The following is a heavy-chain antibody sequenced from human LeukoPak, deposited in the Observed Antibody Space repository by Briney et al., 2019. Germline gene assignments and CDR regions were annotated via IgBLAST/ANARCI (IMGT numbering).Heavy chain of an antibody. CDR2: ISGSGGST. D-gene: IGHD2-2*02. V-gene: IGHV3-23*01. CDR3: AKDIVVVPAAIRGYYFDY. Sequence: PGGSLRLSCAASGFTFSSYAMSWVRQAPGKGLEWVSAISGSGGSTYYADSVKGRFTISRDNSKNTLYLQMNSLRAEDTAVYYCAKDIVVVPAAIRGYYFDYWGQGTLVTVSS. CDR1: GFTFSSYA. J-gene: IGHJ4*02.